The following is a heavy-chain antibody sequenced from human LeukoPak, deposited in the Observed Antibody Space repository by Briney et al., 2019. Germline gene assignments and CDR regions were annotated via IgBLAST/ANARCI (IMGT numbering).Heavy chain of an antibody. D-gene: IGHD3-9*01. J-gene: IGHJ5*02. V-gene: IGHV3-23*01. CDR1: GFTFSSYA. CDR3: AKDPIADYDILTGRFDP. CDR2: ISGSGGST. Sequence: GGSLRLSCAASGFTFSSYAMSWVRQAPGKGLEWVSAISGSGGSTYYADSVKGRFTISRDNSKNTLYLQMNSLRAEDAAVYYCAKDPIADYDILTGRFDPWGQGTLVTVSS.